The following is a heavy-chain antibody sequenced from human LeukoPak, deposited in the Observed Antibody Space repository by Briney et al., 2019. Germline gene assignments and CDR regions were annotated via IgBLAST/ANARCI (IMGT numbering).Heavy chain of an antibody. CDR3: AREERDGYNYYWYFDL. J-gene: IGHJ2*01. V-gene: IGHV3-66*01. Sequence: GGSLRLSCAASGFTVSSNYRSWVRQAPGKGLEWVSAIYSGGSTYYADSVKGRFTISRDNAKNSLYLQISSLRAEDTAMYYCAREERDGYNYYWYFDLWGRGTLVTVSS. CDR1: GFTVSSNY. D-gene: IGHD5-24*01. CDR2: IYSGGST.